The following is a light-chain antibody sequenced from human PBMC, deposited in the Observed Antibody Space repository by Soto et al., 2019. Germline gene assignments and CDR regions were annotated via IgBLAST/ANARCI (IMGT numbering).Light chain of an antibody. CDR1: QGISHY. J-gene: IGKJ4*01. Sequence: DIQMTQSPSSLSASVGDRVTITCRASQGISHYLAWYQQKPGKVPKLLICAASTLQSGVPSQFSGSGSGTDFTRTMSSLQPEDVATYYCQKSNSAPLTFGGGTKVEIK. CDR2: AAS. CDR3: QKSNSAPLT. V-gene: IGKV1-27*01.